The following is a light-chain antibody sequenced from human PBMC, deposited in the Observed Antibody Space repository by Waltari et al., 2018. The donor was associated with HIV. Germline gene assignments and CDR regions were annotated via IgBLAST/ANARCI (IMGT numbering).Light chain of an antibody. J-gene: IGLJ2*01. CDR1: SSDVGVYNY. Sequence: QSALTQPPSASGSPGQSVTISCPGTSSDVGVYNYIPWYQQHPGKAPKLMIFEVTKRPSGVPDRFSGSKSGNTASLTVSGLQAEDEAVYYCCSYAGSDVVFGGGTKLTVL. CDR2: EVT. CDR3: CSYAGSDVV. V-gene: IGLV2-8*01.